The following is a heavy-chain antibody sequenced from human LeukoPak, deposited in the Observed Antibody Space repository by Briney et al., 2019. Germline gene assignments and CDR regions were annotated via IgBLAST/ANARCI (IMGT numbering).Heavy chain of an antibody. CDR1: GGTFSSYA. Sequence: ASVKVSCKASGGTFSSYAISWVRQAPGQGLEWMGIINPSGGSTSYAQKFQGRVTMTRDTSTGTVYMELSSLRSEDTAVYYCARPAGSHDAFDIWGQGTMVTVSS. J-gene: IGHJ3*02. CDR2: INPSGGST. CDR3: ARPAGSHDAFDI. D-gene: IGHD1-26*01. V-gene: IGHV1-46*01.